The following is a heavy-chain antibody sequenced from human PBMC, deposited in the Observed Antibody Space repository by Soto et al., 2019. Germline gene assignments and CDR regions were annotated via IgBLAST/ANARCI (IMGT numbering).Heavy chain of an antibody. V-gene: IGHV3-23*01. Sequence: EVQLLESGGGLVQPGGSLRLSCAASGFTFSSYAMSWVRQAPGKGLEWVSAISGSGGSTYYADSVKGRFTISRDNSKNALSLHMTSLRAEDTAVYYCAKDESYDFGSGKPFDYWGQGTLVPVSS. CDR3: AKDESYDFGSGKPFDY. CDR1: GFTFSSYA. CDR2: ISGSGGST. D-gene: IGHD3-3*01. J-gene: IGHJ4*02.